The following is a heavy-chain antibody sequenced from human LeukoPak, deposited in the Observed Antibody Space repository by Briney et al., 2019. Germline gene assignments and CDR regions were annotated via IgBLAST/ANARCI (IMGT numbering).Heavy chain of an antibody. D-gene: IGHD5-24*01. CDR2: SSSGSSTI. Sequence: PGGSLRLSCAASGFTFSNYAMNWVRQPPGKGLEWVSYSSSGSSTIYYADSVKGRFTISRDNAKNSLFLQMNSLRAEDTAVYYCAGGEQDMATMSIDYWGQGTLVTVSS. CDR1: GFTFSNYA. CDR3: AGGEQDMATMSIDY. V-gene: IGHV3-48*01. J-gene: IGHJ4*02.